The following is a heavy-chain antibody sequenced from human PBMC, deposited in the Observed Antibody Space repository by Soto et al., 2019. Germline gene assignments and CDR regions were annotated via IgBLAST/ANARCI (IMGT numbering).Heavy chain of an antibody. CDR1: GFTFDDYA. J-gene: IGHJ3*01. D-gene: IGHD6-19*01. CDR2: ISWDGGST. Sequence: GGSLRLSCAASGFTFDDYAMHWVRQAPGKGLEWVSLISWDGGSTYYADSVKGRFTISRDNSNNTLYLQMNSLRAEDTAIYSCVREASGWYSRGSFDFWGRGTMVTVSS. CDR3: VREASGWYSRGSFDF. V-gene: IGHV3-43D*04.